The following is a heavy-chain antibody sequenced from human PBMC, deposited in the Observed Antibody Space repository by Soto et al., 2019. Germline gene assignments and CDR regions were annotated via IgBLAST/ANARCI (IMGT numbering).Heavy chain of an antibody. CDR3: ATRAEDIVVVPAAPDYYYGMDV. Sequence: GESLKISCKGSGYSFTSYWISWLRQMPGKGLEWMGRIDPSDSYTNYSPSFQGHVTISADKSISTAYLQWSSLKASDTAMYYCATRAEDIVVVPAAPDYYYGMDVWGQGTTVTVSS. J-gene: IGHJ6*02. CDR1: GYSFTSYW. CDR2: IDPSDSYT. D-gene: IGHD2-2*01. V-gene: IGHV5-10-1*01.